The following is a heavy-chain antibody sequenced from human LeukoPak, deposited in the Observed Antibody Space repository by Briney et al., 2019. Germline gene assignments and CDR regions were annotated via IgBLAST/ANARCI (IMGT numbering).Heavy chain of an antibody. V-gene: IGHV1-2*02. Sequence: ASVKVSCKASGYTFTGYYMHWVRQAPGQGLEWMGWINPNSGGTNYAQKFQGGVTMTRDTSISTAYMELSRLRSDDTAVYYCARERSPDCTNGVCGENWFDPWGQGTLVTVSS. CDR2: INPNSGGT. D-gene: IGHD2-8*01. CDR1: GYTFTGYY. J-gene: IGHJ5*02. CDR3: ARERSPDCTNGVCGENWFDP.